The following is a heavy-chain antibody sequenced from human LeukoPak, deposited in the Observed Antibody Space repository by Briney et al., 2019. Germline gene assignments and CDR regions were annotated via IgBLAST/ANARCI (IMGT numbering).Heavy chain of an antibody. V-gene: IGHV3-21*01. J-gene: IGHJ4*02. CDR1: GFTFSSYS. CDR2: ISSSSSYI. CDR3: ARAWNAFWSGYYMFDY. D-gene: IGHD3-3*01. Sequence: GGSLRLSCAASGFTFSSYSMNWVRQAPGKGLEGVSSISSSSSYIYYAASVRGRFTISRDNAQNSLYLQMNSLRAEAKAVYYCARAWNAFWSGYYMFDYWGQGTLVTVSS.